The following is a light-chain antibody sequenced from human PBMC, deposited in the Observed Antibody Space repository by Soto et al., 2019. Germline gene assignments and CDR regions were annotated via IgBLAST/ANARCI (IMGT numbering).Light chain of an antibody. CDR1: NSDVGAYKY. V-gene: IGLV2-14*01. CDR2: EVN. Sequence: QSALTQPASVSGSPGQSITISCTGTNSDVGAYKYVSWYQQHPGKAPKLMLYEVNNRPSGVSNRFSGSKSGNTASLTISGLQAEDEADYYCSSFTTTSTQDVFGTGTKLTVL. J-gene: IGLJ1*01. CDR3: SSFTTTSTQDV.